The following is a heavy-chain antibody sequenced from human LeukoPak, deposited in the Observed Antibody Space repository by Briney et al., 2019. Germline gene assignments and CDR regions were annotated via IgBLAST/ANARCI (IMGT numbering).Heavy chain of an antibody. CDR3: ARTRWLQSLFDY. J-gene: IGHJ4*02. Sequence: PSETLSLACVVYGVSVSGYYWSWIRQPPGKGLEWIGEINHSGSTNYNPSLKSRVTISVDTSKNQFSLKLRSVTAADTAVYYCARTRWLQSLFDYWGQGTLVTVSS. D-gene: IGHD5-24*01. V-gene: IGHV4-34*01. CDR2: INHSGST. CDR1: GVSVSGYY.